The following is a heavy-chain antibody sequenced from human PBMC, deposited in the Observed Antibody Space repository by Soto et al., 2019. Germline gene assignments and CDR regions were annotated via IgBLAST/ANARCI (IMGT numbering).Heavy chain of an antibody. D-gene: IGHD2-21*02. CDR2: IYSGGST. CDR1: GFTVSSNY. CDR3: ARVLAYCGGDCYKLSYYYGMDV. J-gene: IGHJ6*02. Sequence: GGSLRLSCAASGFTVSSNYMSWVHQAPGKGLEWVSVIYSGGSTYYADSVKGRFTISRDNSKNTLYLQMNSLRAEDTAVYYCARVLAYCGGDCYKLSYYYGMDVWGQGTTVTVSS. V-gene: IGHV3-53*01.